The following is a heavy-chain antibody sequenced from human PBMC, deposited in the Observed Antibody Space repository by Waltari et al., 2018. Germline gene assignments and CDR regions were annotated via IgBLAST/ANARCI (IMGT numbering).Heavy chain of an antibody. V-gene: IGHV1-58*01. D-gene: IGHD2-2*01. J-gene: IGHJ6*03. CDR3: AVDGTPDASFLLYCYMDL. CDR1: GFTLSRSA. CDR2: TAVGSRGT. Sequence: VVQSGPEVKQHGTSGKVHCKASGFTLSRSAVKGGREARGERREWMCCTAVGSRGTNSAHAFQERVTITMDTSTNADSMEVRSPRSEDASLYYSAVDGTPDASFLLYCYMDLWGNSSAVTVSS.